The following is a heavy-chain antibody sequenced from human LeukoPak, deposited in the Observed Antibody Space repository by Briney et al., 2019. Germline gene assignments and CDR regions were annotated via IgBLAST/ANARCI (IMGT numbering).Heavy chain of an antibody. J-gene: IGHJ4*02. Sequence: GGSLRLSCAASGFNFDDYGMSWVRQAPGKGLEWVSGINWNGGSTVYADSVKGRFTISRDNAKNSLYLQMNSLRAEDTALYYCARVKWFGELSYFDDWGQGTLVTVSS. V-gene: IGHV3-20*04. CDR2: INWNGGST. CDR3: ARVKWFGELSYFDD. D-gene: IGHD3-10*01. CDR1: GFNFDDYG.